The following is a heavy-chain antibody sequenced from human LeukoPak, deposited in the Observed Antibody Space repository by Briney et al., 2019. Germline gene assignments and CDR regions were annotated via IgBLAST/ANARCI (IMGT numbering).Heavy chain of an antibody. CDR3: ARESPRLYYDSSGYFDY. J-gene: IGHJ4*02. CDR2: ISDDGNNK. V-gene: IGHV3-30-3*01. D-gene: IGHD3-22*01. CDR1: GFTFSTYA. Sequence: GRSLRLSCAASGFTFSTYAIHWVRQVPGKGLEWVAVISDDGNNKYYPDSVKGRFTISRDNSKNTLYLQMNSLRSEDTAVYYCARESPRLYYDSSGYFDYWGQGTLVTVSS.